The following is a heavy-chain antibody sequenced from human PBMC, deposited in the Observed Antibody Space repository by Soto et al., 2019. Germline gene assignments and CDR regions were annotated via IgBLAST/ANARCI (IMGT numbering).Heavy chain of an antibody. CDR1: GYGFTSYW. J-gene: IGHJ4*02. V-gene: IGHV5-51*01. D-gene: IGHD6-13*01. Sequence: PGESLKISCKGSGYGFTSYWIGWVRQMPGKGLEWMGIIYPGDSDTRYSPSFQGQVTISADKSISTAYLQWSSLKASDTAMYYCARRGIAAAGQSNYFDYWGQGTLVTVSS. CDR2: IYPGDSDT. CDR3: ARRGIAAAGQSNYFDY.